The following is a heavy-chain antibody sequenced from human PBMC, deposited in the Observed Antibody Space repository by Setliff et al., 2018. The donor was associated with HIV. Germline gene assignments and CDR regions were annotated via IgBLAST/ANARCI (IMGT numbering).Heavy chain of an antibody. CDR3: ARGKGGSGSYPGAGEIDP. CDR2: VYFSGST. J-gene: IGHJ5*02. D-gene: IGHD3-10*01. V-gene: IGHV4-61*02. CDR1: GASITSGIYY. Sequence: NPSETLSLTCSVSGASITSGIYYWAWIRQPAGKGLEFIGRVYFSGSTNYNPSLKSRVTVSLDTSKNRFSLNLRSVTAADTAVYYCARGKGGSGSYPGAGEIDPWGQGTLVTVSS.